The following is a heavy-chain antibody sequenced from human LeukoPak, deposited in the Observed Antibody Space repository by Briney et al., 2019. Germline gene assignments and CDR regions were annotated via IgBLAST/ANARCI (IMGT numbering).Heavy chain of an antibody. CDR2: VRSNAYGGTT. CDR3: TRDCFSRGDSGGYYYGMDV. CDR1: GFTFGAYT. Sequence: GGSLRLSCTASGFTFGAYTMTWVRQAPGTGPEWVGFVRSNAYGGTTEYAASVKGRFTISRDDSKSIAYLQMNSLKTEDTAVYYCTRDCFSRGDSGGYYYGMDVWGQGTTVTVSS. J-gene: IGHJ6*02. D-gene: IGHD4-23*01. V-gene: IGHV3-49*04.